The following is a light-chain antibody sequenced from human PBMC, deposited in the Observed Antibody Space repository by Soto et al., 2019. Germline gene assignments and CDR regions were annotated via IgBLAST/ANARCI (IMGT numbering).Light chain of an antibody. Sequence: DIQMTQSPSTLSASVGDRVTITCRASQSISSWSAWYQQKPGKAPKLLIYDASSLESGVPSRFSGSGSGTEFTLTISSLQPDDFATYYCQQYNSYSQYTFGQGTKLEIK. CDR2: DAS. J-gene: IGKJ2*01. CDR1: QSISSW. CDR3: QQYNSYSQYT. V-gene: IGKV1-5*01.